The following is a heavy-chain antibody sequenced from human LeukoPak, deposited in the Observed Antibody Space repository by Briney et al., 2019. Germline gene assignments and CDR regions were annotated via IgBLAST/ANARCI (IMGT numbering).Heavy chain of an antibody. CDR1: GFTFNTHW. CDR2: ISPDGGAE. Sequence: GGSLRLSCEASGFTFNTHWMNWVRHAPGKGLEWMANISPDGGAEVYVDSVKGRFTTSRDNAKNSVYLQMSNVRAEDTGVYYCSGRSGFSSIYWGQGILVTVSS. J-gene: IGHJ4*02. CDR3: SGRSGFSSIY. D-gene: IGHD2-2*01. V-gene: IGHV3-7*01.